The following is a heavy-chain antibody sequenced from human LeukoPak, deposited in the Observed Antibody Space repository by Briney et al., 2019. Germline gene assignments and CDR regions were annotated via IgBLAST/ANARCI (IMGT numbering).Heavy chain of an antibody. Sequence: GSSVKVSCKASGGTFSSYAISWVRQAPGQGLEWMGGIIPIFGTANYAQKFQGRVTITADESTSTAYMELSSLRSEDTAVYYCARCDGSSLPYDYYYYYMDVWGKGTTVTVSS. CDR3: ARCDGSSLPYDYYYYYMDV. CDR2: IIPIFGTA. J-gene: IGHJ6*03. D-gene: IGHD6-6*01. CDR1: GGTFSSYA. V-gene: IGHV1-69*01.